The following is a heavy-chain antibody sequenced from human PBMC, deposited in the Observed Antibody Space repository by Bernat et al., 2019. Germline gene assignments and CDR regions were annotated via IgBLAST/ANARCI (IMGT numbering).Heavy chain of an antibody. D-gene: IGHD1-26*01. J-gene: IGHJ4*02. V-gene: IGHV3-66*01. CDR2: IYSGGST. CDR1: GFTVSSNY. CDR3: ARDWGIVGATPRVFD. Sequence: EVQLVESGGGLVQPGGSLRLSCAASGFTVSSNYMSWVRQAPGKGLEWVSVIYSGGSTYYADSVKGRFTISRDISKNTLYLKMNSLRAEDTAVYYCARDWGIVGATPRVFDWGQGTLVTVSS.